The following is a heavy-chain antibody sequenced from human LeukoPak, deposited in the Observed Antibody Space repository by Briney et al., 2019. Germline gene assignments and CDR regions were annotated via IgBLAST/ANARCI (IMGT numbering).Heavy chain of an antibody. CDR2: INPNSGGT. Sequence: GASVKVSCKASGYTFTGYYMHWVRQAPGQGLEWMGWINPNSGGTNYAQKFQGRVTMTRDTSISTAYMELSRLRSDDTAVYYCAREGDAGATLGYYFDYWGQGTLDTVSS. CDR1: GYTFTGYY. V-gene: IGHV1-2*02. CDR3: AREGDAGATLGYYFDY. D-gene: IGHD1-26*01. J-gene: IGHJ4*02.